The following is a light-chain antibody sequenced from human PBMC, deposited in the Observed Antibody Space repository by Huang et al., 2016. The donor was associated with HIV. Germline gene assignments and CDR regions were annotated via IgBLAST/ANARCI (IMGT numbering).Light chain of an antibody. CDR3: QQTYITPLT. V-gene: IGKV1-39*01. J-gene: IGKJ2*01. CDR1: QSISSY. CDR2: AAT. Sequence: DIQMTQSPSSLSASVGDRVTITCRASQSISSYLNWYQQKPGTAPKVLIYAATSLQSGVPSRFSGSGDGTDFTLTINNLQPEDSATYYCQQTYITPLTFGQGTKLEIK.